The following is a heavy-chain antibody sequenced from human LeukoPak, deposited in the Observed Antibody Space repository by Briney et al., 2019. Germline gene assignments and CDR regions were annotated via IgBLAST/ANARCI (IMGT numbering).Heavy chain of an antibody. CDR2: IYPGDSDT. V-gene: IGHV5-51*01. CDR3: ARQTFGDNSFDY. CDR1: GYSFTSYW. Sequence: GESLKISCKGSGYSFTSYWIAWVRQMPGRGLERMGIIYPGDSDTRYSPSFQGQVTISTDKSISIAYLQWSSLKASDTAMYYCARQTFGDNSFDYWGQGTLVTVSS. D-gene: IGHD2-21*01. J-gene: IGHJ4*02.